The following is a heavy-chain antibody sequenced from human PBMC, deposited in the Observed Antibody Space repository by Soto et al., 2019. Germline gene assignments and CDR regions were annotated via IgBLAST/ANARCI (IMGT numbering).Heavy chain of an antibody. CDR3: ARDHIAVAGLNGFDP. D-gene: IGHD6-19*01. Sequence: ASVKVSCKASGYTFTSYGISWVRQAPGQGLEWMGWISAYNGNTNYAQKLQGRVTMTTDTSTSTAYMELRSLRSDDTAVYYCARDHIAVAGLNGFDPWGQGTLVTVSS. CDR2: ISAYNGNT. V-gene: IGHV1-18*01. J-gene: IGHJ5*02. CDR1: GYTFTSYG.